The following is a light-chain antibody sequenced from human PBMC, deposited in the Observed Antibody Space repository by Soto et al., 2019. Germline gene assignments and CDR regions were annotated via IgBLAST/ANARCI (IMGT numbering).Light chain of an antibody. CDR1: RRFSRTY. V-gene: IGKV3-20*01. CDR3: QHYHNSIT. CDR2: VAS. Sequence: EIVLTQSPDTLSFSQGETPTFSSRAGRRFSRTYLACYSQKPGQAPRPLIYVASSRATGVPDRFSGSGSGTAFTLTISRLEPEDFAVFYCQHYHNSITFGQGTRLEIE. J-gene: IGKJ5*01.